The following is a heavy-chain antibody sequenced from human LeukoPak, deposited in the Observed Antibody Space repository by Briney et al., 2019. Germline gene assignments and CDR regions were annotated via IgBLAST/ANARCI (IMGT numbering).Heavy chain of an antibody. J-gene: IGHJ4*02. V-gene: IGHV3-30*18. Sequence: PGGSLRLSCAASGFPLSTYGMHWVRQAPGKGLEWVAIISPDGNDKYYADSVKGRFTISRDNSKNTLYVQMTSLRAEDTAVYYCANGATSYSSCALHIGDYWGQGTLVTVSS. CDR3: ANGATSYSSCALHIGDY. D-gene: IGHD6-6*01. CDR1: GFPLSTYG. CDR2: ISPDGNDK.